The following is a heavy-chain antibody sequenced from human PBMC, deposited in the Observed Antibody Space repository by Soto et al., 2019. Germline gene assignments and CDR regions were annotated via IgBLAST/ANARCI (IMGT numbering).Heavy chain of an antibody. V-gene: IGHV1-18*04. CDR3: ARGSRSDWFDP. J-gene: IGHJ5*02. CDR1: GYTFTNYG. CDR2: ISAYNGNA. Sequence: GAPVKVSCKASGYTFTNYGFTWVRQAPGQGLEWMEWISAYNGNANYGQNFQGRVTMTTDTATSTAHMELRSLRYDATAIYYCARGSRSDWFDPWGQGTLVTVSS. D-gene: IGHD6-6*01.